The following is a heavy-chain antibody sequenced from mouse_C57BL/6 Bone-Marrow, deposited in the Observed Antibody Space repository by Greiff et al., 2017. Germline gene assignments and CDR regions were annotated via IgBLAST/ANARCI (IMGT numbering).Heavy chain of an antibody. D-gene: IGHD2-3*01. J-gene: IGHJ4*01. Sequence: QLQQPGAELVKPGASVKMSCKASGYTFPSYWITWVKQRPGQGLEWIGDIYPGSGSTNYNEKFKSKATLTVDTSSSTAYMQLSSLTSEDSAVYYCARGYYRDYYAMDYWGQGTSVTVSS. CDR1: GYTFPSYW. CDR3: ARGYYRDYYAMDY. CDR2: IYPGSGST. V-gene: IGHV1-55*01.